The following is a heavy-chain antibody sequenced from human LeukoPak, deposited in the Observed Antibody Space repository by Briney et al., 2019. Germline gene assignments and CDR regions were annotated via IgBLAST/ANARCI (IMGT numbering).Heavy chain of an antibody. CDR1: GFTFNNYA. D-gene: IGHD1-1*01. CDR2: ISGSGGST. Sequence: GGSLRLSCAASGFTFNNYAMSWVRQAPGKGLEWVSAISGSGGSTNYADSVKGRFTISRDNSKTTLYLQMNSLRVEDTAVYYCTRIYGTTPDYWGQGTLVTVSS. J-gene: IGHJ4*02. CDR3: TRIYGTTPDY. V-gene: IGHV3-23*01.